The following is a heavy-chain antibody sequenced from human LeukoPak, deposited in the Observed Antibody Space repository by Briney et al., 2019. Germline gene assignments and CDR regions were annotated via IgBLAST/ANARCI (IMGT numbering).Heavy chain of an antibody. CDR2: INHSGST. CDR1: GGSFSGYY. J-gene: IGHJ6*02. CDR3: ARGSPTYYYGMDV. Sequence: SETLSLTCAVYGGSFSGYYWSWIRQPPGKGLEWIGEINHSGSTNYNPSLKSRVTISVDTSKNQFSLKLSSVTAADTAVYYCARGSPTYYYGMDVWGQGTTATVSS. V-gene: IGHV4-34*01.